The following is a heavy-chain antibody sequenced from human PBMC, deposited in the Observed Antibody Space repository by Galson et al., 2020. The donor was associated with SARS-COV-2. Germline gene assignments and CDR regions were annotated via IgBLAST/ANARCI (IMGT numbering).Heavy chain of an antibody. CDR3: ARGGYSSRDRNYYYYGMDV. CDR1: GGTFSSYA. Sequence: SVKVSCKASGGTFSSYAISWVRQAPGQGLEWMGGIIPTFGTANYAQKFQGRVTITADESTSTAYMELSSLRSEDTAVYYCARGGYSSRDRNYYYYGMDVWGQGTTVTVSS. J-gene: IGHJ6*02. CDR2: IIPTFGTA. D-gene: IGHD6-13*01. V-gene: IGHV1-69*13.